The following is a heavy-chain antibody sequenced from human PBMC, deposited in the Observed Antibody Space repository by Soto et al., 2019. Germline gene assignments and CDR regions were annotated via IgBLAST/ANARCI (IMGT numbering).Heavy chain of an antibody. V-gene: IGHV6-1*01. CDR2: TYFRSKWHN. Sequence: QVQLQQSGPGLVKPSQTLSLTCAISGDSVSSNTASWNWIRQSPSRGLEWLGRTYFRSKWHNDYAVSVKSRIIINPDTSNNQFSLQLNSVTPEDTAVYFCAKGDNLGPKTGYAFDPWGQGIMVTVSS. CDR1: GDSVSSNTAS. J-gene: IGHJ5*02. CDR3: AKGDNLGPKTGYAFDP. D-gene: IGHD5-12*01.